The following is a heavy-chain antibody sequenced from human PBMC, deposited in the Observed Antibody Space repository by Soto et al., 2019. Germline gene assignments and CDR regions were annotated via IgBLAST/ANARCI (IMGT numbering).Heavy chain of an antibody. V-gene: IGHV1-69*02. CDR3: AEKDRGNYGDYGLSDAFDI. CDR2: IIPILGIA. J-gene: IGHJ3*02. D-gene: IGHD4-17*01. Sequence: QVQLVQSGAEVKKPGSSVKVSCKASGGTFSSYTISWVQQAPGQGHEWMGRIIPILGIANYAQKFQGRVTITADKSTSTAYMELSSLRSEDTAVYYCAEKDRGNYGDYGLSDAFDIWGQGTMVTVSS. CDR1: GGTFSSYT.